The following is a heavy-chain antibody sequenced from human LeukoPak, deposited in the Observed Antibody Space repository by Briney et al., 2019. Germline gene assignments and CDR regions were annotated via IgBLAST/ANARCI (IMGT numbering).Heavy chain of an antibody. J-gene: IGHJ5*02. CDR1: GFTFSNAW. Sequence: PGGYLRLSCAASGFTFSNAWMSWVRPAPGKGLAWVGRFKSKTDGGTTDYAAPVKGRFTISRDDSKNTLYLQMNSLKTEDTAVYYCTTAVWLGPFDPWGQGTLVTVSS. D-gene: IGHD3-10*01. V-gene: IGHV3-15*01. CDR2: FKSKTDGGTT. CDR3: TTAVWLGPFDP.